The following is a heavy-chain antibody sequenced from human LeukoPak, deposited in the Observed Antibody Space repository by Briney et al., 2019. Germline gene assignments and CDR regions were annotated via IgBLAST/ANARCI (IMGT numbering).Heavy chain of an antibody. J-gene: IGHJ4*02. CDR3: AREFYKGDFWSGND. Sequence: GRSLRLSCAASGFTFSDYYMSWIRQAPGKGLEWVSYISSSGSTIYYADSVKGRFTISRDNAKNSLYLQMNSLRAEDTAVYYCAREFYKGDFWSGNDWGQGTLVTVSS. CDR1: GFTFSDYY. CDR2: ISSSGSTI. V-gene: IGHV3-11*01. D-gene: IGHD3-3*01.